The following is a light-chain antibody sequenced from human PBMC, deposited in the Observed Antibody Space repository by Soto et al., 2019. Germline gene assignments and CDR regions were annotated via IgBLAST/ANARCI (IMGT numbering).Light chain of an antibody. CDR1: SSDIGSYNY. J-gene: IGLJ2*01. Sequence: QSALTQPASVSGSPGQSITISCTGTSSDIGSYNYVSWYQQYPGKAPKLMIYEVSNRPSGVSNRFSGSKSGNTASLTISGLQGEDEADYYCISYSSSSPVFGGGTKVTVL. CDR3: ISYSSSSPV. V-gene: IGLV2-14*01. CDR2: EVS.